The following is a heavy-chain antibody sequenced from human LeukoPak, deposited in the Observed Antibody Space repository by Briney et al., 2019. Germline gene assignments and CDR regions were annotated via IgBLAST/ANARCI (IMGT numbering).Heavy chain of an antibody. Sequence: SETLSLSCTDSGYSISSGYYWGWIRQPPGKGLEWIGSIYHSGSTYYNPSLKSRVTISVDTSKNQFSLKLSSVTAADTAVYYCARLVYTAMVTYYYYYYMDVWGKGTTVTVSS. CDR3: ARLVYTAMVTYYYYYYMDV. V-gene: IGHV4-38-2*02. D-gene: IGHD5-18*01. CDR2: IYHSGST. CDR1: GYSISSGYY. J-gene: IGHJ6*03.